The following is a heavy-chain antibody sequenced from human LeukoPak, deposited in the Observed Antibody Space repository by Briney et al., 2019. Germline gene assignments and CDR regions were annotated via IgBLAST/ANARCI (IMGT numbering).Heavy chain of an antibody. Sequence: GGSLRLSCAASGFTFSSYSMNWVRQAPGKGLEWVSSISSSSSYIYYADSVKGRFTISRDNSKNTLYLQMNSLRAEDTAVYYCAKDEWELPLVLDYWGQGTLVTVSS. CDR1: GFTFSSYS. CDR3: AKDEWELPLVLDY. V-gene: IGHV3-21*01. D-gene: IGHD1-26*01. CDR2: ISSSSSYI. J-gene: IGHJ4*02.